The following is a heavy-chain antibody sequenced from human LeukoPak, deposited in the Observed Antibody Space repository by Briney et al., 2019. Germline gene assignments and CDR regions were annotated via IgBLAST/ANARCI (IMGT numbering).Heavy chain of an antibody. Sequence: SQTLSPTCAISGDSVSSNSAAWNWIRQSPSRGLEWLGRTYYRSKWYNDYAVSVKSRITINPDTSKNQFSLQLNSVTPEDTAVYYCARGEVDPIYSGYDGYYYFHYMDVWGKGTTVTVSS. CDR3: ARGEVDPIYSGYDGYYYFHYMDV. V-gene: IGHV6-1*01. CDR1: GDSVSSNSAA. J-gene: IGHJ6*03. CDR2: TYYRSKWYN. D-gene: IGHD5-12*01.